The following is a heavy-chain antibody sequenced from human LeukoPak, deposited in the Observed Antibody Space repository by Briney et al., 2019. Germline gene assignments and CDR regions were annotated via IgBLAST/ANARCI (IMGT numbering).Heavy chain of an antibody. Sequence: GASVTVSFTASGYTFTSYYMHWVRPAPGQGLEWMGIINPSGGSTSYAQKFQGRVTMTRDTSTSTVYMELSSLRSEDTAVYYCARDVGATTFDYWGQGTLVTVSS. CDR2: INPSGGST. CDR3: ARDVGATTFDY. D-gene: IGHD1-26*01. V-gene: IGHV1-46*01. J-gene: IGHJ4*02. CDR1: GYTFTSYY.